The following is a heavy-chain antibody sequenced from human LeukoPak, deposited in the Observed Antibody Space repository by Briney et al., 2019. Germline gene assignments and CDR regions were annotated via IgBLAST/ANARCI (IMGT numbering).Heavy chain of an antibody. CDR2: ISGSGGST. D-gene: IGHD3-22*01. CDR1: GFAFSSYA. J-gene: IGHJ4*02. Sequence: GGSLRLSCTASGFAFSSYAMTWVRQAPGKGLEWVSGISGSGGSTYYADSVKGRFTISRDNSRNTLYLQMNSLRAADTAVYYCAKGLNYESSAAFDYWGQGTLVTASS. V-gene: IGHV3-23*01. CDR3: AKGLNYESSAAFDY.